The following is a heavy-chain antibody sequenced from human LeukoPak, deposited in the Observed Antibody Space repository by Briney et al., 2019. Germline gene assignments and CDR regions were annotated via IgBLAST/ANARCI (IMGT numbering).Heavy chain of an antibody. CDR1: GFTFSSYS. CDR3: ARISGAFGELLGDTNYYYYMDV. V-gene: IGHV3-21*01. J-gene: IGHJ6*03. Sequence: GRSLRLSCAASGFTFSSYSMNWVRQAPGKGLEWVSSISSSSSYIYYADSVKGRFTISRDNAKNSLYLQMNSLRAEDTAVYYCARISGAFGELLGDTNYYYYMDVWGKGTTVTVSS. D-gene: IGHD3-10*01. CDR2: ISSSSSYI.